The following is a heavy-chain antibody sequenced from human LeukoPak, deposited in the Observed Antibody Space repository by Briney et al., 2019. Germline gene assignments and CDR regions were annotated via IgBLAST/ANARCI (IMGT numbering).Heavy chain of an antibody. D-gene: IGHD4-11*01. J-gene: IGHJ4*02. CDR2: IYYSGST. CDR1: GGSISNYY. V-gene: IGHV4-59*01. CDR3: ARDSSGGSNYVRFGY. Sequence: PSETLSLTCTVSGGSISNYYLSWIRQPPGKGLEWIGCIYYSGSTNYNPSLKSRVTISVDTSKNQFSLKLSSMTAADTAVYYCARDSSGGSNYVRFGYWGQGTLVTVSS.